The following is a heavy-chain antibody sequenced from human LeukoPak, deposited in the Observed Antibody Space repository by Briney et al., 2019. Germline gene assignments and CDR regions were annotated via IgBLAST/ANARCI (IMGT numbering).Heavy chain of an antibody. CDR2: FSYEDDNT. CDR3: AKDLPAGNWNYFDY. V-gene: IGHV3-43*01. J-gene: IGHJ4*02. CDR1: GFNIAEYT. Sequence: GGSLRLSCTASGFNIAEYTMDWVRQTPGKGLEWVSLFSYEDDNTYYADSVEGRFTISRDSSKNSLYLQMNSLRTEDTALYYCAKDLPAGNWNYFDYWGQGTLVTVSS. D-gene: IGHD1-1*01.